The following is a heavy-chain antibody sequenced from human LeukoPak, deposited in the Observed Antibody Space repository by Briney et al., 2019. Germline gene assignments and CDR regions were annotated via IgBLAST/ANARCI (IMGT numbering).Heavy chain of an antibody. CDR2: ISSSGSTI. D-gene: IGHD4-23*01. J-gene: IGHJ4*02. CDR1: GFTFSSYE. V-gene: IGHV3-48*03. Sequence: LPGGSLRVSCAASGFTFSSYEMNWVRQAPGKGLEWVSYISSSGSTIYYADSVKGRFTISRDNAKNSLYLQMNSLRAEDTAVYYCARMTTGATADLDYWGQGTLVTVSS. CDR3: ARMTTGATADLDY.